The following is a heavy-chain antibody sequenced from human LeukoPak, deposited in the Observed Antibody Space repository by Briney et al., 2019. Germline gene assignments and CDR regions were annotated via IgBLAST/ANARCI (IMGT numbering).Heavy chain of an antibody. CDR1: GGSISSYY. V-gene: IGHV4-59*01. J-gene: IGHJ6*02. Sequence: SETLSLTCTVSGGSISSYYWSWIRQPPGKGLEWIGYIYYSGSTNYNPSLKSRVTISVDTSKNQFSLKLSSVTAADTAVYYRARVSSSSWSMDVWGQGTTVTVSS. CDR2: IYYSGST. D-gene: IGHD6-13*01. CDR3: ARVSSSSWSMDV.